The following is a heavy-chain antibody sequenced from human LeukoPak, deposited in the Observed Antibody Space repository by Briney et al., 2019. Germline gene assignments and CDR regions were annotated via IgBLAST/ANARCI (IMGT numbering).Heavy chain of an antibody. CDR2: INPNSGGT. CDR3: ARVVAAGTPGWFDP. CDR1: GYTFTGYY. V-gene: IGHV1-2*06. J-gene: IGHJ5*02. Sequence: ASVKVSCKASGYTFTGYYMHWVRQAPGQGLEWMGRINPNSGGTNYARKFQGRVTMTRDTSISTAYMELSRLRSDDTAVYYCARVVAAGTPGWFDPWGQGTLVTVSS. D-gene: IGHD6-13*01.